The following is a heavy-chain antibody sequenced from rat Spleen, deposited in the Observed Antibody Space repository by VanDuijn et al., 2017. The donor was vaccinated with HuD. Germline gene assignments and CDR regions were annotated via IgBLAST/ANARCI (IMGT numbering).Heavy chain of an antibody. CDR3: ARHMGITFDY. CDR1: GFTFSNYD. J-gene: IGHJ2*01. V-gene: IGHV5S11*01. Sequence: EVQLEESGGGLVQPGRSLKLSCAASGFTFSNYDMAWVRQGPTKGLEWVASISSSGGSIYYRDSVKGRFTVSRDNVKSILYLQMDRLRSEETATYYCARHMGITFDYWGQGVMVTVSS. CDR2: ISSSGGSI. D-gene: IGHD1-9*01.